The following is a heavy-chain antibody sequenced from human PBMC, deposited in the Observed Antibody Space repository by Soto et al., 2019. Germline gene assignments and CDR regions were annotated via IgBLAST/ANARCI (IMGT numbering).Heavy chain of an antibody. Sequence: QMQLQASGPGLVKPSETLSLTCNVSGASVSHGYWSWIRQPPWKGLDWIGFMYFGGSFNYNPSLTSRATISVETSKNQFSMKLTSVTASDTAVYYCARSYYDSTGFAVDPWGQGTLVTVSS. J-gene: IGHJ5*02. CDR2: MYFGGSF. D-gene: IGHD3-22*01. CDR3: ARSYYDSTGFAVDP. CDR1: GASVSHGY. V-gene: IGHV4-59*02.